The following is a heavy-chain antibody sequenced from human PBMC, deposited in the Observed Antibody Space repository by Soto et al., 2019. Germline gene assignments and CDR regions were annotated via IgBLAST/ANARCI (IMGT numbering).Heavy chain of an antibody. CDR2: IMPVFRRP. CDR1: GGTLRTSA. J-gene: IGHJ6*02. CDR3: ARDKDRLQLGGNYYFILDV. V-gene: IGHV1-69*12. D-gene: IGHD1-1*01. Sequence: QVQLVQSGAEVKKPGSSVKVSCKASGGTLRTSAFSWVRQAPGQGLEWVGGIMPVFRRPKYAQNFQDRVTLTADELTSTAYMELDSVRSDDTAVYYCARDKDRLQLGGNYYFILDVWGQGTAVTVSS.